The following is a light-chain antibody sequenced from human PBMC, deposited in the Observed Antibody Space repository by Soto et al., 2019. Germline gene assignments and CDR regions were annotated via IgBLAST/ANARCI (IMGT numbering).Light chain of an antibody. CDR1: QSISNY. CDR3: QQYHSYLP. V-gene: IGKV1-5*03. Sequence: DIQMNQSPSTLSASVGDRITITCRASQSISNYLAWYQQKPGKAPSLLIYKASSLQSGVPSRFSGSGSGTEFTLSIRSLQPEDFAIYYCQQYHSYLPFGQRAKVDIK. J-gene: IGKJ1*01. CDR2: KAS.